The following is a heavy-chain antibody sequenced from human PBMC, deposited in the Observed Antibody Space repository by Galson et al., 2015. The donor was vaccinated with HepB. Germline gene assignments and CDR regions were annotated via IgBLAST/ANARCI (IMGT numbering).Heavy chain of an antibody. CDR3: ATPSIFGVVITYDY. CDR1: GYTLTELS. Sequence: SVKVSCKVSGYTLTELSMHWVRQAPGKGLEWMGGFDPEDGETIYAQKFQGRVTMTEDTSTDTAYMGLSSLRSEDTAVYYCATPSIFGVVITYDYWGQGTLVTVSS. D-gene: IGHD3-3*01. V-gene: IGHV1-24*01. J-gene: IGHJ4*02. CDR2: FDPEDGET.